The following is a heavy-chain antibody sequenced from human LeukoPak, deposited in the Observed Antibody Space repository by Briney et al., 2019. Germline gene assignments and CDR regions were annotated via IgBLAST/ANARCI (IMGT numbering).Heavy chain of an antibody. CDR3: GGLTGTTSPFDY. V-gene: IGHV4-34*01. D-gene: IGHD1-7*01. J-gene: IGHJ4*02. CDR1: GGSFSGYY. Sequence: SETLSLTCAVYGGSFSGYYWSWIRQPRGKGLEWIGEINHSGSTNYNPSLKSRVTISVDTSKNQFSLKLSSVTAADTAVYYCGGLTGTTSPFDYWGQGTLVTVSS. CDR2: INHSGST.